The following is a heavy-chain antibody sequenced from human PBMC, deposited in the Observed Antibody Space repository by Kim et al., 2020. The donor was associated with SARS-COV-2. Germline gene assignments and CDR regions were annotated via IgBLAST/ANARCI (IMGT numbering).Heavy chain of an antibody. J-gene: IGHJ5*02. CDR3: ARDGSGSYFSGFDP. Sequence: ADSGKGQFTIASDNSKNTLYLKMNSLGAEDTAVYYCARDGSGSYFSGFDPWGQGTLVTVSS. D-gene: IGHD3-10*01. V-gene: IGHV3-30*01.